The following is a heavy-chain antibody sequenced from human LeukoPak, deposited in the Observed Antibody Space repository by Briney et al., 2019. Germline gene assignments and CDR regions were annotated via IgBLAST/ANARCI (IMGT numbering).Heavy chain of an antibody. Sequence: PSETLSLTCAVYGGSFSGYYWSWIRQPPGKGLEWIGEINHSGSTNYNPSLKSRVTISVDTSKNQFSLKLSSVTAADTAVYYCARDPKQQHPFDYWGQGTLVTVSS. D-gene: IGHD6-13*01. J-gene: IGHJ4*02. CDR3: ARDPKQQHPFDY. CDR2: INHSGST. V-gene: IGHV4-34*01. CDR1: GGSFSGYY.